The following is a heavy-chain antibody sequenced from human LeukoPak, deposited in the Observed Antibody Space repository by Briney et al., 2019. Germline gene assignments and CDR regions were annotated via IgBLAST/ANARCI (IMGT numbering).Heavy chain of an antibody. V-gene: IGHV3-7*01. Sequence: GGSLRLSCAASGFIFSTYSMNWVRQAPGKGPEWVANIRQDESERYFADSVKGRFTISRDNAKKSVYLHMSSLRAEDTALYYCARLSAYYYGSYFYYYMDVWGKGTTVTVSS. CDR1: GFIFSTYS. D-gene: IGHD3-10*01. J-gene: IGHJ6*03. CDR2: IRQDESER. CDR3: ARLSAYYYGSYFYYYMDV.